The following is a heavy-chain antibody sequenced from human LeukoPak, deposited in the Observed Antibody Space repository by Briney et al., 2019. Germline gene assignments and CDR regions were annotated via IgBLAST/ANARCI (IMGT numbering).Heavy chain of an antibody. D-gene: IGHD3-3*01. CDR3: ARARGRRFLEWLSDYYYYGMDV. V-gene: IGHV3-23*01. CDR1: GFTFSSYA. Sequence: GGSLRLSCAASGFTFSSYAMSWVRQAPGEGLEWVSAISGSGGSTYYADSVKGRFTISRDNSKNTLYLQMNSLRAEDTAVYYCARARGRRFLEWLSDYYYYGMDVWGQGTTVTVSS. CDR2: ISGSGGST. J-gene: IGHJ6*02.